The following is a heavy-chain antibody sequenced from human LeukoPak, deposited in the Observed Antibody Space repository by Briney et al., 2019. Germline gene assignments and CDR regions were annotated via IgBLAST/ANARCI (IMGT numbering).Heavy chain of an antibody. CDR2: IIPILGIA. CDR3: ARDHSFNGMDV. V-gene: IGHV1-69*04. J-gene: IGHJ6*02. CDR1: GGTXSSXA. Sequence: GASVKVSCKASGGTXSSXAISWVRQAPGXXXXXMGRIIPILGIANYAQKFQGRVTITADKSTSTAYMELSSLRSEDTAVYYCARDHSFNGMDVWGQGTTVTVSS.